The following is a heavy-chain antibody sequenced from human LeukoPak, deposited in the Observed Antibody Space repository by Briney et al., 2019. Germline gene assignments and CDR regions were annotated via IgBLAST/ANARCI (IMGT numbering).Heavy chain of an antibody. D-gene: IGHD1-1*01. CDR1: GASISSSIHY. CDR2: VYYSGGT. CDR3: ARVTTGSTTLDS. J-gene: IGHJ5*01. Sequence: PLETLSLTCTVSGASISSSIHYWGWVRQPPGKGLEWIGSVYYSGGTYYNPSLESRLTISVDTSNNRFSLKLKSVTAADTAVFYCARVTTGSTTLDSWGQGILVTVSS. V-gene: IGHV4-39*02.